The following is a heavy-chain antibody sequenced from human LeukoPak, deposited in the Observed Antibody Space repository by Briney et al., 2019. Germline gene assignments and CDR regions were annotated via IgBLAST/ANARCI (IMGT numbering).Heavy chain of an antibody. CDR3: ATIQGYSSGWYFRY. CDR2: ISGSGGST. J-gene: IGHJ4*02. CDR1: GFTFSSYA. D-gene: IGHD6-19*01. Sequence: QPGGSLRLSCAASGFTFSSYAMSWVRQAPGKGLEWVSAISGSGGSTYYADSVKGRFTISRDNSKNTLYLQMNSRRDEDTAVYYCATIQGYSSGWYFRYWGQGTLVTVSS. V-gene: IGHV3-23*01.